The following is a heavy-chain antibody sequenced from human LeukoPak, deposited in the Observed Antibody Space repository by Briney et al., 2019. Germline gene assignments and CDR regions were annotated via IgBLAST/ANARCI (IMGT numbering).Heavy chain of an antibody. D-gene: IGHD4-17*01. CDR2: ISGSGGST. V-gene: IGHV3-23*01. CDR3: AKYGDYTGGKY. Sequence: GGSLRLSCAASGFTFSSYAMSWVRQAPGKGLEWVSAISGSGGSTYYADSVKGRFTISRDNSKNTLYLQMNSLRAEDTTVYYCAKYGDYTGGKYWGQGTLVTVSS. CDR1: GFTFSSYA. J-gene: IGHJ4*02.